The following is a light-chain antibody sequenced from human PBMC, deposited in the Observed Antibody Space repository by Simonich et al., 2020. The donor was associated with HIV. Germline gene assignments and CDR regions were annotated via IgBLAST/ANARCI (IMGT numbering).Light chain of an antibody. V-gene: IGKV3-11*01. CDR3: QQRSNWPIT. CDR1: QSVSSY. CDR2: DAS. Sequence: EIVLTQSPGTLSLSPGERATLSCRASQSVSSYLAWYQQKPGQAPRLLIYDASNRATGIPAMFSGSGSGTDFTLTISSLEPEDFAVYYCQQRSNWPITFGQGTRLEIK. J-gene: IGKJ5*01.